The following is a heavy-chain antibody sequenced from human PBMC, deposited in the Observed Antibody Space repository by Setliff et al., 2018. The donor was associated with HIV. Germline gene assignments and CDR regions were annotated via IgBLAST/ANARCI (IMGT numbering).Heavy chain of an antibody. CDR1: GYTFAAYY. CDR3: ARVLSVTMIRRAHGY. J-gene: IGHJ4*02. V-gene: IGHV1-2*02. D-gene: IGHD3-10*01. Sequence: ASVKVSCKASGYTFAAYYIHWLRQAPGQGLEWMGWISPGSGDTNYAQKFQGRVTMTSDTSTRTVYMELSSLTSDDTAVYFCARVLSVTMIRRAHGYWGQGTLVTVSS. CDR2: ISPGSGDT.